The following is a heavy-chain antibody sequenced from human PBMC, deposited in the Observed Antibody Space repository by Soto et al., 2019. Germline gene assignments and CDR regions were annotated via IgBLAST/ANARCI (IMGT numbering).Heavy chain of an antibody. V-gene: IGHV3-53*01. CDR3: ARLVRGGVGY. J-gene: IGHJ4*02. CDR2: IYSGGST. D-gene: IGHD2-15*01. CDR1: GFTVSSSY. Sequence: LRLSCAASGFTVSSSYMSWVRQAPGKGLEWVSVIYSGGSTYYADSVKGRFTISRDNSKNTLYLQMNSLRADDTAVYYCARLVRGGVGYWGQGTLVTGLL.